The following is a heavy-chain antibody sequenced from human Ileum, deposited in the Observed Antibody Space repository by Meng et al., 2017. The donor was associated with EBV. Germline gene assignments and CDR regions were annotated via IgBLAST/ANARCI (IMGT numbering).Heavy chain of an antibody. J-gene: IGHJ4*02. Sequence: QVQLQASGPGLVKPSGTLSLTCAVSGGSISSSNWWRWVRQPPGKGLEWIGEVYHSGSTNYNPFLKSRVTISVDKSKNQFSLNQSSVTAADTAVYYCARVGQWLPIDYWGQGTLVTVSS. CDR3: ARVGQWLPIDY. D-gene: IGHD6-19*01. CDR2: VYHSGST. CDR1: GGSISSSNW. V-gene: IGHV4-4*02.